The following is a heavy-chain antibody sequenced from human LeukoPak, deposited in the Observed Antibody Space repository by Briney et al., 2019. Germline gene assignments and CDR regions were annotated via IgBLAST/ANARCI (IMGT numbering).Heavy chain of an antibody. D-gene: IGHD5-12*01. J-gene: IGHJ6*02. CDR3: ARGGATTYYYYGMDV. V-gene: IGHV4-30-2*01. CDR1: GGSISTYS. Sequence: SETLSLTCTVSGGSISTYSWSWIRQPPGKGLEWIGYIYHSGSTYYNLSLKSRVTISVDRSKNQFSLKLSSVTAADTAVYYCARGGATTYYYYGMDVWGQGTMVTVSS. CDR2: IYHSGST.